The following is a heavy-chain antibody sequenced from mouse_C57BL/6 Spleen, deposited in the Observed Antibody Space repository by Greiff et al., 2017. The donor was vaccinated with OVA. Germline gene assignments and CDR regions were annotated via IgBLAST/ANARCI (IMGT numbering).Heavy chain of an antibody. V-gene: IGHV5-12*01. J-gene: IGHJ4*01. CDR2: ISNGGGST. Sequence: EVQLVESGGGLVQPGGSLKLSCAASGFTFSDYYMYWVRQTPEKRLEWVAYISNGGGSTYYPDTVKGRFTISRDNAKNTLYLQMSRLKSEDTAMYYCARSLLWDYYAMDYWGQGTSVTVSS. CDR3: ARSLLWDYYAMDY. D-gene: IGHD2-10*01. CDR1: GFTFSDYY.